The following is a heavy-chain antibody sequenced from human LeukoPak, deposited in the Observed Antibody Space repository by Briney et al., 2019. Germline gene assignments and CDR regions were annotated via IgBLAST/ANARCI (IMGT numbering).Heavy chain of an antibody. CDR3: AKESLYSSNRLYYFDY. Sequence: GGSLRLSCAASGFTFNNFAMSWVRQTPEKGLEWVSAISGSDGRTFYADSVKGRFTISRDNSKNTLSLQMNSLRADDTAVYYCAKESLYSSNRLYYFDYWGQGTLVTVSS. J-gene: IGHJ4*02. V-gene: IGHV3-23*01. D-gene: IGHD2-21*01. CDR1: GFTFNNFA. CDR2: ISGSDGRT.